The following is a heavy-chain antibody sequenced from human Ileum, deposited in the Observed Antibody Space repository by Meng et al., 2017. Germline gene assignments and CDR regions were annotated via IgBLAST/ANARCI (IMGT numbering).Heavy chain of an antibody. J-gene: IGHJ4*02. CDR1: GDSFTDYY. Sequence: QLQLTQGGAGVLKPSATLSLTCNVYGDSFTDYYWNCIRQPTGKGLEWVGEIHYSGSTNYNPSLESRVTISEDTSQKQFSLRLSSVTAADTAVYYCARRIRGGSYLGWGQGTLVTVSS. D-gene: IGHD1-26*01. CDR2: IHYSGST. V-gene: IGHV4-34*01. CDR3: ARRIRGGSYLG.